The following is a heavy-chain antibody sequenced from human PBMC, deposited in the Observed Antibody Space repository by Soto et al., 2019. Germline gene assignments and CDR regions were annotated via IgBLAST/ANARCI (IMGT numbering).Heavy chain of an antibody. D-gene: IGHD2-2*02. Sequence: SATLSLTCTVSGGSISSGGYYWSWIRQPPRKGLERIGYIYYSGRTNYNPSLKSRVTISVDTSKNQFSLKLSSVTAADTAVYFCARGYCSSTICYIWDNWFDPWGQGTLVTVSS. J-gene: IGHJ5*02. CDR2: IYYSGRT. V-gene: IGHV4-61*08. CDR1: GGSISSGGYY. CDR3: ARGYCSSTICYIWDNWFDP.